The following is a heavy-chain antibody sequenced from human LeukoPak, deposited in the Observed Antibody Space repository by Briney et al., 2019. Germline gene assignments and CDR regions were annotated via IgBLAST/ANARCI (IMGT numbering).Heavy chain of an antibody. Sequence: GGSLRLSCAASGFTFSSHAMSWVRQAPGKGLEWVSAISGSGGSTYYADSVKGRFTISRGNSKNTLYLQMNSLRAEDTAVYYCAKPPYSSSWYYFDYWGQGTLVTVSS. CDR1: GFTFSSHA. V-gene: IGHV3-23*01. CDR2: ISGSGGST. J-gene: IGHJ4*02. CDR3: AKPPYSSSWYYFDY. D-gene: IGHD6-13*01.